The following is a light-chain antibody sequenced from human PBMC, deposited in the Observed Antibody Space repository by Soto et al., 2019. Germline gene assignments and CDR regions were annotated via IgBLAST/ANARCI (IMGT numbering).Light chain of an antibody. Sequence: EIVLTQSPATLSLSPGDRAALSCKASQSVHNYLAWYQHKPGQTPRLLIYDTSTRATGVPARFSGSRSGTEFTLTINSLQSEDFAVYYCQRYNNWPLTFGGGTKVDI. CDR3: QRYNNWPLT. V-gene: IGKV3-15*01. J-gene: IGKJ4*01. CDR1: QSVHNY. CDR2: DTS.